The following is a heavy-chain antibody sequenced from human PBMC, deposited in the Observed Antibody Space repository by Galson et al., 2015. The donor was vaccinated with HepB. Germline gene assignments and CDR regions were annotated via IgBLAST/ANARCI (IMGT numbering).Heavy chain of an antibody. V-gene: IGHV1-18*01. CDR2: ISAYNGNT. Sequence: SVKVSCKASGYTFTSYGISWVRQAPGQGLEWMGWISAYNGNTNYAQKLQGRVTMTTDTSTSIAYMELRSLRSDDTAVYYCARDSGGGVTNWFDPWGQGTLVTVSS. J-gene: IGHJ5*02. CDR3: ARDSGGGVTNWFDP. D-gene: IGHD2-8*02. CDR1: GYTFTSYG.